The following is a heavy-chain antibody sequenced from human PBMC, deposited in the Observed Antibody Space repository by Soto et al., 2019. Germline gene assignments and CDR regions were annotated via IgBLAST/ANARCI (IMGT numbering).Heavy chain of an antibody. CDR3: ARVIXGASYNSSLXT. V-gene: IGHV1-2*02. Sequence: ASVKVSCKASGYIFTDYYMHWVRQAPGQGLEWMGWINPYSGGADYAQSFPGRVTMTRDMSISTANMELTRLRFDDSPAYYCARVIXGASYNSSLXTWSQRSVVTVSS. D-gene: IGHD3-10*01. J-gene: IGHJ5*02. CDR2: INPYSGGA. CDR1: GYIFTDYY.